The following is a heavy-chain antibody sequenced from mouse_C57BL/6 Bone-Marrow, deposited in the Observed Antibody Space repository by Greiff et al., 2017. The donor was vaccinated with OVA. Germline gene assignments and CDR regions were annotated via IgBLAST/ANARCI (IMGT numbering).Heavy chain of an antibody. CDR3: ARIPVITTVPSAWFAY. V-gene: IGHV1-81*01. J-gene: IGHJ3*01. CDR1: GYTFTSYG. D-gene: IGHD1-1*01. CDR2: IYPRSGNT. Sequence: QVHVKQSGAELARPGASVKLSCKASGYTFTSYGISWVKQRTGQGLEWIGEIYPRSGNTYYNEKFKGKATLTADKYSSTAYMELRSLTSEDSAVYCCARIPVITTVPSAWFAYWGQGTLVTVSA.